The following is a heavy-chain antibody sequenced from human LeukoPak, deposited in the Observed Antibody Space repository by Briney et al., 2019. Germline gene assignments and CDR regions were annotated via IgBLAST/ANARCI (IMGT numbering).Heavy chain of an antibody. V-gene: IGHV4-59*12. D-gene: IGHD3-22*01. Sequence: SETLSLTCTVSGGSISSYYWSWIRQPPGKGLEWIGYIYYSGSTNYNPSLKSRVTISVDTSKNQFSLKLSSVTAADTAVYYCRYYYDSSGYYSRDYWGQGTLVTVSS. CDR1: GGSISSYY. CDR3: RYYYDSSGYYSRDY. CDR2: IYYSGST. J-gene: IGHJ4*02.